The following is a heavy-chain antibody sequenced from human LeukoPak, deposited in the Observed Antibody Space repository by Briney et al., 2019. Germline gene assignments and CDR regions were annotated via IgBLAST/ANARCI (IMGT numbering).Heavy chain of an antibody. CDR1: GYTFTGYY. J-gene: IGHJ5*02. CDR3: ARVRKTRPNPLFDP. Sequence: ASVKVSCKASGYTFTGYYMHWVRQAPGQGLEWVGWINPNSGGTNYAQKFQGRVTMTRDTSISTAYMEPSRLRSDDTGVYYCARVRKTRPNPLFDPWGQGTLVTVSS. CDR2: INPNSGGT. V-gene: IGHV1-2*02.